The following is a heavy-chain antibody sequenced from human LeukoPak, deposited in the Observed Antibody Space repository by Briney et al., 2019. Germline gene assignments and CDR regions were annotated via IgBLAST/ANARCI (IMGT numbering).Heavy chain of an antibody. V-gene: IGHV3-7*01. CDR3: ARAPRSSGYYSYYYYMDV. Sequence: GSLRLSCAASGFTFSSYWMSWVRQAPGKGLEWVANIKQDGSEKYYVDSVKGRFTISRDNAKNSLYLQMNSLRAEDTAVYYCARAPRSSGYYSYYYYMDVWGKGTTVTVSS. CDR2: IKQDGSEK. J-gene: IGHJ6*03. D-gene: IGHD3-22*01. CDR1: GFTFSSYW.